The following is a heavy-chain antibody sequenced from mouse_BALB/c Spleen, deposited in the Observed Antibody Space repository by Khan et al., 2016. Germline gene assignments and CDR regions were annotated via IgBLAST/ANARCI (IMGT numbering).Heavy chain of an antibody. J-gene: IGHJ4*01. V-gene: IGHV2-9*02. Sequence: QVQLKESGPGLVAPSQSLSITCTVSGFSLTSYGVHWVRQPPGKGLEWLGVIWAGGSTNYNSALMSRLSISKDNSKSQVFLTMNSLQTNDTAMYYCATIGTTNYAMDYWGQGTAVTVSS. D-gene: IGHD2-14*01. CDR1: GFSLTSYG. CDR2: IWAGGST. CDR3: ATIGTTNYAMDY.